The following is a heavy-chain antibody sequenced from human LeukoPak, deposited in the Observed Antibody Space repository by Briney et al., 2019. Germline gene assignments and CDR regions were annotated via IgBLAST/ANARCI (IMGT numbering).Heavy chain of an antibody. Sequence: GGSLRLSCAASGFTFSRYWMSWVRQAQGKGLEWVANIKQDGSEKYYVDSVKGRFTISRDNAKNSLYLQMNSLRAEDTAVYYCARVRGGSYNRWFDPWGQGTLVTVSS. J-gene: IGHJ5*02. CDR1: GFTFSRYW. CDR2: IKQDGSEK. V-gene: IGHV3-7*01. D-gene: IGHD1-26*01. CDR3: ARVRGGSYNRWFDP.